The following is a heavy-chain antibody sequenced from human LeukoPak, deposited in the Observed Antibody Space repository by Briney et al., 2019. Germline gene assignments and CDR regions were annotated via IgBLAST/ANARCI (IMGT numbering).Heavy chain of an antibody. V-gene: IGHV3-23*01. CDR2: ISGSGGST. CDR3: AKDTRYFDWFPHDAFDI. J-gene: IGHJ3*02. Sequence: GGSLRLSCAASGFTFSSYAMSWVRQAPGKGLEWVSAISGSGGSTYYADSAKGRFTISRDNSKNTLYLQMNSLRAEDTAVYYCAKDTRYFDWFPHDAFDIWGQGTMVTVSS. D-gene: IGHD3-9*01. CDR1: GFTFSSYA.